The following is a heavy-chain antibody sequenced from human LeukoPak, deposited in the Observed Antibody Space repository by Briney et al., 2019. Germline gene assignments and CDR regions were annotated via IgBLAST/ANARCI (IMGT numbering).Heavy chain of an antibody. CDR3: AKDQGGWEHREFDY. V-gene: IGHV3-23*01. CDR2: ISGSGGST. J-gene: IGHJ4*02. D-gene: IGHD4-23*01. CDR1: GFTFSSYA. Sequence: HPGGSLRLSCAASGFTFSSYAMSWVRQAPGKGLEWVSAISGSGGSTYYADSVKGRFTISRDNSKNTLYLQMNSLRAEDTAVYYCAKDQGGWEHREFDYWGQGTLVTVSS.